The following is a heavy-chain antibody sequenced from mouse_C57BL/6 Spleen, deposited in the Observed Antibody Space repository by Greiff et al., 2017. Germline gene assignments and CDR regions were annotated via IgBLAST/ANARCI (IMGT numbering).Heavy chain of an antibody. V-gene: IGHV14-2*01. J-gene: IGHJ2*01. CDR1: GFNIKDYH. D-gene: IGHD1-1*01. CDR2: IDPAAGET. Sequence: VQLQQSGAELVKPGASVKLSCTASGFNIKDYHMHWVKQRTEQGLEWIGRIDPAAGETKSAPKFQGKATITADTSSNTAYLQLSSLTSEDTAVYYCASGYYGSQSFDYWGQGTTLTVSS. CDR3: ASGYYGSQSFDY.